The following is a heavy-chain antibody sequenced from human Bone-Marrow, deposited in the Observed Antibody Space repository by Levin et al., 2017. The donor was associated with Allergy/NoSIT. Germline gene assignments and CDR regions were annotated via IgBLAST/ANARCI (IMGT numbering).Heavy chain of an antibody. V-gene: IGHV1-46*01. CDR3: ARSTLFWDDFDH. CDR1: GYAFTTYY. CDR2: INPSGGRT. Sequence: PLASVKVSCKASGYAFTTYYVHWVRQAPGHGLEWIGIINPSGGRTTYAQRFQGRVTMTTDTSTSTVYMDLSSLRSDDTAVYFCARSTLFWDDFDHWGQGTLVTVSS. J-gene: IGHJ4*02. D-gene: IGHD1-1*01.